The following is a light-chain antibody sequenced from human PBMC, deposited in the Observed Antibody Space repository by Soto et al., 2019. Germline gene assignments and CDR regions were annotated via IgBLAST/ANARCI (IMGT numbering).Light chain of an antibody. Sequence: DIQMTQSPSTLSASVGDRVTITCRASQSISSWLAWYQQKPGKAPKLLIYDASSLESGVTSRFSGSVSGTEFTLTISSLQPDDFATYYCQQYNSYSYTFGQGTKLEIK. CDR2: DAS. J-gene: IGKJ2*01. V-gene: IGKV1-5*01. CDR3: QQYNSYSYT. CDR1: QSISSW.